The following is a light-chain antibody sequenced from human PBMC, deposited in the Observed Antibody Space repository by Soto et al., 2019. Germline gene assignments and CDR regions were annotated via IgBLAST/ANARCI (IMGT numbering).Light chain of an antibody. J-gene: IGLJ1*01. Sequence: QSALTQPPSASGSPGQSVTISCTGTSNDVGGYKYISWYQQHPGKAPKLMIYEVTKRPSGVPVRFSGSKSGKTASLTVSGLQAEDEADYYCTSYAGKNNYVFGTGTKLTVL. CDR3: TSYAGKNNYV. CDR1: SNDVGGYKY. CDR2: EVT. V-gene: IGLV2-8*01.